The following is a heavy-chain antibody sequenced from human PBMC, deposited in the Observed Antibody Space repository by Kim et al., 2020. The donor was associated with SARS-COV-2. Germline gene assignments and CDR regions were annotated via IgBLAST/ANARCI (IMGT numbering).Heavy chain of an antibody. J-gene: IGHJ6*02. CDR1: GYSFTSYW. D-gene: IGHD2-21*01. V-gene: IGHV5-10-1*01. CDR2: IDPSDSYT. CDR3: ARHRGIPYGMDV. Sequence: GESLKISCKGSGYSFTSYWISWVRQMPGKGLEWMGRIDPSDSYTNYSPSFQGHVTISADKSISTAYLQLSSLKASDTAMYYCARHRGIPYGMDVWGQGTTVTVSS.